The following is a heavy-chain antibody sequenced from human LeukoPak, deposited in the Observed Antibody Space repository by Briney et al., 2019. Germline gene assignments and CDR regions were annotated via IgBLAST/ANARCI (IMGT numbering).Heavy chain of an antibody. CDR3: ARGPRGLGMAGTFDY. Sequence: LETLSLTCDVYGGSFSDYYWSWIRQPPGKGLEWIGEINHSGSTNYNPSLKSRATISVDTSKNQFSLKLSSVTAADTAVYYCARGPRGLGMAGTFDYWGQGTLVTVSS. V-gene: IGHV4-34*01. D-gene: IGHD6-19*01. J-gene: IGHJ4*02. CDR2: INHSGST. CDR1: GGSFSDYY.